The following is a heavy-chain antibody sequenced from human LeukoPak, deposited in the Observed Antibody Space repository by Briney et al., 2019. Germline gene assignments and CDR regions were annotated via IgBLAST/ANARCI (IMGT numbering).Heavy chain of an antibody. V-gene: IGHV1-2*02. J-gene: IGHJ5*02. CDR3: ARGSGVTVSGSSLDA. CDR2: INLNNCDT. Sequence: GASVTVSCKASGYTFSGYYMHWVRQAPAQGLEWMGWINLNNCDTNYAQKFQGRVTMTRETCIKTAYMELSGLTSDDTAVYYCARGSGVTVSGSSLDAWGEGSLVTVSS. D-gene: IGHD1-26*01. CDR1: GYTFSGYY.